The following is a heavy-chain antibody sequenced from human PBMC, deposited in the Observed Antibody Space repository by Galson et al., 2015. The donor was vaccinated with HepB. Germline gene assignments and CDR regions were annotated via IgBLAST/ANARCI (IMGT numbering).Heavy chain of an antibody. V-gene: IGHV5-51*03. D-gene: IGHD6-13*01. Sequence: QSGAEVKKPGESLKISCKSSGYNFTRHWIGWVRQMPGKGLEWMGIIYFGDSDSRYSPSFQGQVTISADKSIGTAYLQWGSLKASDTAVYYCARDKSPTAAAGTGIWGQGTMVTVSS. CDR1: GYNFTRHW. CDR2: IYFGDSDS. CDR3: ARDKSPTAAAGTGI. J-gene: IGHJ3*02.